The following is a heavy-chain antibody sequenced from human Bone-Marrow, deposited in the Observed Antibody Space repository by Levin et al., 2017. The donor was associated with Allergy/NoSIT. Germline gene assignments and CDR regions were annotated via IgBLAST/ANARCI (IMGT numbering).Heavy chain of an antibody. V-gene: IGHV3-21*01. D-gene: IGHD6-19*01. CDR2: ISSSSSYI. CDR1: GFTFSSYS. CDR3: ARVAAVAGTGSWYFDR. Sequence: GGSLRLSCAASGFTFSSYSMNWVRQAPGKGLEWVSSISSSSSYIYYADSVKGRFTISRDNAKNSLYLQMNSLRAEDTAVYYCARVAAVAGTGSWYFDRWGRGTLVTVSS. J-gene: IGHJ2*01.